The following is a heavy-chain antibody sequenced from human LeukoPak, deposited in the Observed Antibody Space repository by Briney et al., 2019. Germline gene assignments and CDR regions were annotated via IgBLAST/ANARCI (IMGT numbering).Heavy chain of an antibody. CDR2: IYYSGST. CDR1: GGSISSSSYY. V-gene: IGHV4-39*01. Sequence: PSETLSLTCTVSGGSISSSSYYWGWIRQPPGKGLEWIGSIYYSGSTCYNPSLKSRVTISVDTSKNQFSLKLSSVTAADTAVYYCARLEGSGWPYYGMDVWGQGTTATASS. CDR3: ARLEGSGWPYYGMDV. J-gene: IGHJ6*02. D-gene: IGHD6-19*01.